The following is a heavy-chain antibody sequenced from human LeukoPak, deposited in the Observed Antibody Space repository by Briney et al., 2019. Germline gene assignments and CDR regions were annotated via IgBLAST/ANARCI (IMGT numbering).Heavy chain of an antibody. Sequence: PGRSLRLSCAVSGFTFDDYAMHWVRQAPGKGLEWVSSISWNSANMVYADSVKGRFTIFKDSAKDSLYLQMNSLRTEDTALYYCAKDIEAAGRSYYGLDVWGQGTTVTVSS. V-gene: IGHV3-9*01. CDR3: AKDIEAAGRSYYGLDV. CDR1: GFTFDDYA. D-gene: IGHD6-25*01. J-gene: IGHJ6*02. CDR2: ISWNSANM.